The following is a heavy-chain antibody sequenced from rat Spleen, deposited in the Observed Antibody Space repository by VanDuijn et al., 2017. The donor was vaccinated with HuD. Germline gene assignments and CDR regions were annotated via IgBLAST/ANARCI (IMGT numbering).Heavy chain of an antibody. Sequence: EVQLVESGGGLVQPGRSLKLSCVASGFTFNNYWMTWIRQAPGKGLEWVASITNTGGSTYYRDSVRGRFTVSRDNAKSTVYLQMDSLRSEDTATYYCARHPTYYGFDGDWFACWGQGTLVTVSS. D-gene: IGHD1-9*01. J-gene: IGHJ3*01. CDR3: ARHPTYYGFDGDWFAC. CDR2: ITNTGGST. V-gene: IGHV5-31*01. CDR1: GFTFNNYW.